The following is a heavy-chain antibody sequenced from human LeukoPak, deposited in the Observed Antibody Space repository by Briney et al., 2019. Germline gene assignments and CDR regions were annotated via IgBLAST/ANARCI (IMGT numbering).Heavy chain of an antibody. Sequence: GGSLRLSCAAGGFNYREYYMSWLRQAPGKGLEGVSYISSSDTYTNYADSVKGRFNIYRDHAKNSPYLQMNILRGEDTAVYYCSRGPYSSGSSAYYWGQGTLVTVSS. J-gene: IGHJ4*02. D-gene: IGHD3-22*01. CDR2: ISSSDTYT. CDR1: GFNYREYY. V-gene: IGHV3-11*06. CDR3: SRGPYSSGSSAYY.